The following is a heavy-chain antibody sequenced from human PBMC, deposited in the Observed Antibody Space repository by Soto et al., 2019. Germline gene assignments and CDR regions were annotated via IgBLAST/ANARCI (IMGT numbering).Heavy chain of an antibody. D-gene: IGHD3-10*01. CDR1: GDSMTRGSYY. CDR2: FYYTGST. Sequence: SETLSLTCVVSGDSMTRGSYYWAWIRQPPGKGLEWIGSFYYTGSTNYNTSLKSRVTISVDTSKNQFSLKLSSVTAADTAVYYCARHLPLPPGSETYYYGMDVWGQGTTVTVSS. J-gene: IGHJ6*02. CDR3: ARHLPLPPGSETYYYGMDV. V-gene: IGHV4-39*01.